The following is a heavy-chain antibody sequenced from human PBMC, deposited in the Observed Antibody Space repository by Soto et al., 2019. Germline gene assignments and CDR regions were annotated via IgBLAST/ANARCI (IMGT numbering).Heavy chain of an antibody. V-gene: IGHV1-18*01. J-gene: IGHJ3*02. CDR2: ISAYNGNT. D-gene: IGHD1-26*01. CDR3: ARDTVVVGATGAFDI. CDR1: GYTFTSYG. Sequence: QVPLVQSGAEVKKPGASVKVSCKASGYTFTSYGISWVRQAPGQGLEWMGWISAYNGNTNYAQKLQGRVTMTTDTSTSTAYMELRSLRSDDTAVYYGARDTVVVGATGAFDIWGQGTMVTVSS.